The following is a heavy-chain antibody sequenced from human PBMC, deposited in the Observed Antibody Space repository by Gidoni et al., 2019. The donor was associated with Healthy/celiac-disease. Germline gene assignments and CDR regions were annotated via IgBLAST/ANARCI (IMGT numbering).Heavy chain of an antibody. Sequence: QVQLGQSGAEVKKPGASVKVACKAAGYTFTSYDMHWVRQAPGQGLEWMGIINPSGGSTSYAQKFHGRVTMTRDTSTSTVYMELSSLRSEDTAVYYCARGVVVVVAATPGAWFDPWGQGTLVTVSS. V-gene: IGHV1-46*01. CDR2: INPSGGST. D-gene: IGHD2-15*01. J-gene: IGHJ5*02. CDR3: ARGVVVVVAATPGAWFDP. CDR1: GYTFTSYD.